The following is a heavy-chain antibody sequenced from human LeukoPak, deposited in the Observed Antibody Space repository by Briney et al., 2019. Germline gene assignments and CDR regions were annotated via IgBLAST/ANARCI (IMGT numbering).Heavy chain of an antibody. Sequence: GASVKVSCKASGYTFTSYDINWVRQATGQGLEWMGWMNPNSGNTGYAQKFRGRVTITRNTSISTAYMELSSLRSEDTAVYYCARGVSWSGFDPWGQGTLVTVSS. CDR3: ARGVSWSGFDP. CDR1: GYTFTSYD. D-gene: IGHD6-13*01. V-gene: IGHV1-8*03. CDR2: MNPNSGNT. J-gene: IGHJ5*02.